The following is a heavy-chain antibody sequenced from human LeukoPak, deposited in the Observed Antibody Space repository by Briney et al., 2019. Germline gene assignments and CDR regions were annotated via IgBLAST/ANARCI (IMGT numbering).Heavy chain of an antibody. CDR1: GDSISGYF. CDR2: IYASGTT. J-gene: IGHJ6*03. D-gene: IGHD3-3*01. CDR3: ARVKTTISYYYMDV. Sequence: ASETLSLTCTVSGDSISGYFWSWIRQPPGKRLEWIGRIYASGTTNYNPSLQSRVTISGDTSKNQVSLKLSSVTAADTAIYYCARVKTTISYYYMDVWGKGTTVIVSS. V-gene: IGHV4-59*01.